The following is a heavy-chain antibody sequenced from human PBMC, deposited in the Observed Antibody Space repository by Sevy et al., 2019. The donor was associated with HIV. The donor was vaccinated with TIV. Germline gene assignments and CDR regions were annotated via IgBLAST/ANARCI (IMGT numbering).Heavy chain of an antibody. D-gene: IGHD3-22*01. J-gene: IGHJ4*02. Sequence: ASVKVSCKVSGYTLTQISMHWVRQAPGKGLEWMGRFDPEDGTRIYAQKFQGRLIMTEDTSTDTAYMELGSLGSEDTAVYYCAAAREYYSDSSGYFDYWGQGTLVTVSS. CDR2: FDPEDGTR. CDR1: GYTLTQIS. V-gene: IGHV1-24*01. CDR3: AAAREYYSDSSGYFDY.